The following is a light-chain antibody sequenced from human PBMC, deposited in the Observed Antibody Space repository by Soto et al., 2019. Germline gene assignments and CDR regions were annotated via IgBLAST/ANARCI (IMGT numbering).Light chain of an antibody. CDR1: QGISNY. CDR3: QKDDSAPIT. Sequence: DIQMTQSPSSLSASVGDRVTITCRASQGISNYLAWYQQTPGKVPKLLVYSASTLQSGVPSRFSGRGSGTDFTLTISSLQPEDVATYYCQKDDSAPITFGQGTRLEIK. J-gene: IGKJ5*01. V-gene: IGKV1-27*01. CDR2: SAS.